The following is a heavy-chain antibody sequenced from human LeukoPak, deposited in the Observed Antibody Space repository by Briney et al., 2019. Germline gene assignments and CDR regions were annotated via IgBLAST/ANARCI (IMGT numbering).Heavy chain of an antibody. Sequence: GRSLRLSCAASGFTFSSYAMHWVRQAPGKGLEWVAVISYDGSYKYYADSVKGRFTISRDNSKNTLYLQMNSLRAEDTAVYYCARDPKMATIQYYFDYWGQGTLVTVSS. CDR2: ISYDGSYK. CDR1: GFTFSSYA. V-gene: IGHV3-30-3*01. CDR3: ARDPKMATIQYYFDY. J-gene: IGHJ4*02. D-gene: IGHD5-24*01.